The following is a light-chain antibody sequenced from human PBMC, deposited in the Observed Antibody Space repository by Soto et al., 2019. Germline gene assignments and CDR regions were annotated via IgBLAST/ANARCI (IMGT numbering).Light chain of an antibody. CDR1: SSNIGAGYD. CDR3: AAWDAGLFV. Sequence: QSVLTQPPSVSGAPGQRVTIFCTGTSSNIGAGYDVHWYQQLPGTVPKLLIYGNNNRPSGVPDRFSGSKSATSASLAISGLLPEDEADYYCAAWDAGLFVFGSGTKLTVL. V-gene: IGLV1-40*01. CDR2: GNN. J-gene: IGLJ1*01.